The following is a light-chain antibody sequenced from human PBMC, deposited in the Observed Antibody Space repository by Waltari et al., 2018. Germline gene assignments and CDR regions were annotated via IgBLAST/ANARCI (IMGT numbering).Light chain of an antibody. CDR2: EVY. CDR1: SSDVGSYDF. CDR3: SSYTGRIYV. Sequence: QSALTQPASVSGSPGQPITISCTGTSSDVGSYDFVSWFQQHPGKAPKLILYEVYRRPQGVSDRVSGSQYGSTASLTISGLQTEDEADYYCSSYTGRIYVFGTGTKVTVL. J-gene: IGLJ1*01. V-gene: IGLV2-14*02.